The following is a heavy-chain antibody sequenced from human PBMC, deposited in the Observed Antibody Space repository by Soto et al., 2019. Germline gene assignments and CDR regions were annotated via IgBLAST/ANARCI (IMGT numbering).Heavy chain of an antibody. CDR1: GYSISSGYY. D-gene: IGHD4-17*01. V-gene: IGHV4-38-2*02. J-gene: IGHJ4*02. CDR3: ARDRYGDYPL. CDR2: MYYTGTT. Sequence: PSETLSLTCAVSGYSISSGYYWGWIRQPPGKGLEWIGNMYYTGTTYYNPSLKSRVTISVDTSKNQFSMKLNSVTAADTAVYYCARDRYGDYPLWGQGTLVTVS.